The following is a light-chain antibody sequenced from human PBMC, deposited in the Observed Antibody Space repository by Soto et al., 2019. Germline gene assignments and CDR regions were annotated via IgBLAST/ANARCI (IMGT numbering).Light chain of an antibody. Sequence: DIVMTQSPASLAVSLGERATINCRSSQSILFTSNNKTSLGWYQQKPGQPPKLLIYWASIRESGVPDRFSGSGSRTDFTLTISSLQAEDVAVYYCQQYYSTPNTFGQGTKLEIK. CDR2: WAS. V-gene: IGKV4-1*01. CDR3: QQYYSTPNT. J-gene: IGKJ2*01. CDR1: QSILFTSNNKTS.